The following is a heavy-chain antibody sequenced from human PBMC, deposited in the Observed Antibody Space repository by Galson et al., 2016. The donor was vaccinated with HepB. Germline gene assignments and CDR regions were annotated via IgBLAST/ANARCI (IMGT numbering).Heavy chain of an antibody. V-gene: IGHV3-11*01. CDR3: ARFKHYDSDGYYIYYVDS. CDR1: GFTFSDYY. CDR2: ISNIAGTI. J-gene: IGHJ4*02. D-gene: IGHD3-22*01. Sequence: SLRLSCAASGFTFSDYYMSWIRQAPGRGLEWISYISNIAGTIYSADSVKGRFTISRDNAKTSLSLQMNSVRSEDTAVYYCARFKHYDSDGYYIYYVDSWGQGTLVTVS.